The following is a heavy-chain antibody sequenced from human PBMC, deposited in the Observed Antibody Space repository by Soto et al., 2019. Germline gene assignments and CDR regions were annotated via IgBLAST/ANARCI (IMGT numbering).Heavy chain of an antibody. V-gene: IGHV3-33*01. CDR1: GFTLSSYG. CDR2: IWYDGRNT. CDR3: ARGYCGGGSCYYYGMDV. D-gene: IGHD2-15*01. Sequence: QVQLVESGGGVVQPGRSLRLSCAASGFTLSSYGMHWVRQAPGKGLEWLAVIWYDGRNTYYADSVKGRFAISRDNSKNTLYLQMSSLRAEDTAVYYCARGYCGGGSCYYYGMDVWGQGTTVTVSS. J-gene: IGHJ6*02.